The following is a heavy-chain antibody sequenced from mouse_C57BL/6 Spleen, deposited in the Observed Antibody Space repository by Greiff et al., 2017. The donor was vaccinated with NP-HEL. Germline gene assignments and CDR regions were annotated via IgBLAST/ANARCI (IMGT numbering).Heavy chain of an antibody. CDR2: IHPNSGST. D-gene: IGHD2-1*01. V-gene: IGHV1-64*01. J-gene: IGHJ1*03. Sequence: QVQLQQPGAELVKPGASVKLSCKASGYTFTSYWMHWVKQRPGQGLEWIGMIHPNSGSTNYNEKFKGKATLTADKSSSTAYMELRSLTSEDSAVYFCARGGYYGNYDWYFDVWGTGTTVTVSS. CDR3: ARGGYYGNYDWYFDV. CDR1: GYTFTSYW.